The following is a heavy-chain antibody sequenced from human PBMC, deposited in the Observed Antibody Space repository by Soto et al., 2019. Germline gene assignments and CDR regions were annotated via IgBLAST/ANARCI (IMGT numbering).Heavy chain of an antibody. V-gene: IGHV3-48*02. J-gene: IGHJ4*02. CDR3: ERGGLRFLEWLSKPDYFDY. CDR1: GFTFSSYS. CDR2: ISSSSSTI. Sequence: PGGSLRLSCAASGFTFSSYSMNWVRQAPGKGLEWVSYISSSSSTIYYADSVKGRFTISRDNAKNSLYLQMNSLRDEDTAVYYCERGGLRFLEWLSKPDYFDYWCQGPLVTVSS. D-gene: IGHD3-3*01.